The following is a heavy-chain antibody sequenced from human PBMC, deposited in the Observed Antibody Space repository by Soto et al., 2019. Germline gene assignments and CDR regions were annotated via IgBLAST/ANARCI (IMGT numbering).Heavy chain of an antibody. CDR3: ARAGYSNSWSPSD. Sequence: GGSLRLSCAASGFTVSSNYMSWVRQAPGKGLEWVSVIYSGGSTYYADSVKGRFTISRDNSKNTLYLQMNSLGAEDTAVYYCARAGYSNSWSPSDWGQGTLVTVSS. J-gene: IGHJ4*02. CDR1: GFTVSSNY. V-gene: IGHV3-53*01. CDR2: IYSGGST. D-gene: IGHD6-13*01.